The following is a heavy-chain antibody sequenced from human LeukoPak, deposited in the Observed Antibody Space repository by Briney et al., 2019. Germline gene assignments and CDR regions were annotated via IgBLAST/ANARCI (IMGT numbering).Heavy chain of an antibody. J-gene: IGHJ4*02. CDR3: ARLTGVIWAFDY. D-gene: IGHD3-10*01. V-gene: IGHV4-31*03. CDR2: VHYSGSA. Sequence: SETLSLTCTVSDDSISTGGYYWSWIRQHPGKGLEWIGFVHYSGSAYYNPSLKSRLTISVDTSKNQFSLRLSSVTAADTAVYYCARLTGVIWAFDYWGQGTLVTVSS. CDR1: DDSISTGGYY.